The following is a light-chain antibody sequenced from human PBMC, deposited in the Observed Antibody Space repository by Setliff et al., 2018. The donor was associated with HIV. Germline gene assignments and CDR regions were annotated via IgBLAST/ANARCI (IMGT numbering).Light chain of an antibody. CDR1: SSDIGSDNS. J-gene: IGLJ3*02. Sequence: ALAQPPSVSGSPGQSVTISCTGTSSDIGSDNSVSWYQQSPGTAPKLMIYEVNNRPSGVPDRFSGSKSGNTASLTISGLQAEDEADYYCSSCSSTSTLVFGGGTKVTVL. CDR2: EVN. V-gene: IGLV2-18*02. CDR3: SSCSSTSTLV.